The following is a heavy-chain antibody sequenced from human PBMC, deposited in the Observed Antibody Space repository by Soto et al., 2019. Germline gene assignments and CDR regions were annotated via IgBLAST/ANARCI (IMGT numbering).Heavy chain of an antibody. Sequence: QVQLVESGGGVVQPGRSLRLSCAASGFTFSSYGIHWVRQAPGKGLEWLAVISYDGSNKYYADSVKGRFTIYRDNSKNTLYLQMNSLRAEDTAVYYCAKGPGVAAAGPPFDHWGQGPLVTVSS. CDR1: GFTFSSYG. CDR3: AKGPGVAAAGPPFDH. CDR2: ISYDGSNK. J-gene: IGHJ5*02. D-gene: IGHD6-13*01. V-gene: IGHV3-30*18.